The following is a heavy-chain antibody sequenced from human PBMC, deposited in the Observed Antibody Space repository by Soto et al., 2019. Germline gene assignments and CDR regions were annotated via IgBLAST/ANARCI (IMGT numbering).Heavy chain of an antibody. CDR2: FYAGGTT. Sequence: GGSLRLSCAASGFSVRDNYMNWVRQAPGKGLEWVAIFYAGGTTSYADSVRGRFTISIDKSKNAVYLQMNSLRAEDMAIYYCAKKSPGPLSGWAYAMDVWGQGTTVTVSS. V-gene: IGHV3-53*01. CDR3: AKKSPGPLSGWAYAMDV. J-gene: IGHJ6*02. D-gene: IGHD1-26*01. CDR1: GFSVRDNY.